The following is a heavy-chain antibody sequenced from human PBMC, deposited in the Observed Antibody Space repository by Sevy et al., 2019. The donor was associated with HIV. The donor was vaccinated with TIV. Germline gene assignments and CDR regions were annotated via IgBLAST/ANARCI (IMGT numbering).Heavy chain of an antibody. V-gene: IGHV5-51*01. D-gene: IGHD3-10*01. J-gene: IGHJ4*02. CDR1: GYSFTSYW. CDR2: IYPGDSDT. Sequence: GESLKISCKGSGYSFTSYWIGWVRQMPGKGLEWMGIIYPGDSDTRYSQSFQGQVTISADKSISTAYLQWSSLKASDTAMYYCARHGTSVLLWFGELDYWGQGTLVTVSS. CDR3: ARHGTSVLLWFGELDY.